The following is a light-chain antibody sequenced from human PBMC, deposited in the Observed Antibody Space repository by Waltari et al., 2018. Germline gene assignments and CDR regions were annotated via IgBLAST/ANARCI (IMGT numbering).Light chain of an antibody. CDR3: AAWDDRLNGGV. Sequence: QSVLTQPPSASGTPGQTVTISCSGGSSNLGTNTVNWYRQVPGAAPKLLIYGNYQRPSGVPSPFSCSKSGTSASLAISGLQSEYEADYYCAAWDDRLNGGVFGGGTKLTVL. CDR1: SSNLGTNT. J-gene: IGLJ3*02. V-gene: IGLV1-44*01. CDR2: GNY.